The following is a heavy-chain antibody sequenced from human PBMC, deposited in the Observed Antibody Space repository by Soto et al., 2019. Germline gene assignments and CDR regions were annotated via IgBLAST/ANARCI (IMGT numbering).Heavy chain of an antibody. D-gene: IGHD3-9*01. J-gene: IGHJ4*02. CDR3: AHRLDHSYFDY. CDR2: IYWDDDK. V-gene: IGHV2-5*02. CDR1: GFSLRTSGVG. Sequence: QITLKESGPTLVKPTQTLTLTCTLSGFSLRTSGVGVGWIRQPPGEALECLAVIYWDDDKRYSPSLRSRLTINRDTSKDQVVLTLTNMDPVDTGTYYCAHRLDHSYFDYWGQGILVTVCS.